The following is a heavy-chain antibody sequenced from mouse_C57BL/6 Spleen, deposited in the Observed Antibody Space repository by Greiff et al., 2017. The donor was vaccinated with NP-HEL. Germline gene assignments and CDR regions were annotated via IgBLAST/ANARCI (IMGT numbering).Heavy chain of an antibody. V-gene: IGHV1-42*01. D-gene: IGHD2-2*01. CDR3: ARRDGYAFAY. CDR2: INPSTGGT. J-gene: IGHJ3*01. Sequence: EVQLQQSGPELVKPGASVKISCKASGYSFTGYYMNWVKQSPEKSLEWIGEINPSTGGTTYNQKFKAKATLTVDKSSSTAYMQLKSLTSEDSAVYYCARRDGYAFAYWGQGTLVTVSA. CDR1: GYSFTGYY.